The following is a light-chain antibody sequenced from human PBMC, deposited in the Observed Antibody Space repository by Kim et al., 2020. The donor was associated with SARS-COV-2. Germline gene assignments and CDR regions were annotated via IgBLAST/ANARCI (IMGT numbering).Light chain of an antibody. CDR3: QAWDSSTADVV. J-gene: IGLJ2*01. Sequence: SYELTQPPSVSVSPGQTASITCSGDKLGEKYACWYQQKPGQSPVLVIYQDSKRPSGIPERFSGSNSGNTATLTISGTQAMDEDDYYCQAWDSSTADVVFG. CDR1: KLGEKY. V-gene: IGLV3-1*01. CDR2: QDS.